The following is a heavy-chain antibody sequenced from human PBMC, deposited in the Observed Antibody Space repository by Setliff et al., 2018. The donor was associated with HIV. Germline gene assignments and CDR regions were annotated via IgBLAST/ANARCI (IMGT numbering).Heavy chain of an antibody. J-gene: IGHJ1*01. V-gene: IGHV4-34*01. CDR1: GGSFSGYY. CDR3: ATDGGLWFGRHSYLQN. Sequence: TSETLSFTCAVYGGSFSGYYWNWIRQSPGKGLEWIGEITHSGSTNYNPSLKSRVTISIDTSKNQFSLKVNSVTAADTAVYYCATDGGLWFGRHSYLQNWGQGTLVTVSS. D-gene: IGHD3-10*01. CDR2: ITHSGST.